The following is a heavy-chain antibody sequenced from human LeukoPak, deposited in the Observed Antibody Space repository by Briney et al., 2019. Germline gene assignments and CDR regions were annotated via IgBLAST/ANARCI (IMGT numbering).Heavy chain of an antibody. Sequence: SETLSLTCTVSGDSLNTYYWTWIRQTPGKELEWIGFVASSGTSNYNPSLKSRVSISIDTSKNQFSLALTSVTPADTAIYYCARVVRGVVTSNWFDPWGQGTLVSVSS. CDR2: VASSGTS. CDR3: ARVVRGVVTSNWFDP. V-gene: IGHV4-59*01. D-gene: IGHD2-21*02. J-gene: IGHJ5*02. CDR1: GDSLNTYY.